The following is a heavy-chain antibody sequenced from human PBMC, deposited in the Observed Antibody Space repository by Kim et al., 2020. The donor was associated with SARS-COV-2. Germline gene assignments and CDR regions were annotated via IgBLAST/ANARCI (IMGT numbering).Heavy chain of an antibody. CDR2: ISYDGSNK. J-gene: IGHJ2*01. CDR3: AKGGKGYGVYWYFDL. Sequence: GGSLRLSCAASGFTFSSYGMHWVRQAPGKGLEWVAVISYDGSNKYYADSVKGRFTISRDNSKNTLYLQMNSLRAEDTAVSYCAKGGKGYGVYWYFDLWGR. CDR1: GFTFSSYG. V-gene: IGHV3-30*18. D-gene: IGHD5-18*01.